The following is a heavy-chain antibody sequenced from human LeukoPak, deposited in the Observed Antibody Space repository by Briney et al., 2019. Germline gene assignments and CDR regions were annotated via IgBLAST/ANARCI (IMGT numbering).Heavy chain of an antibody. CDR2: IYYSGNT. Sequence: SQTLSLTCTVSGASISSGAYSWSWVRQHPGKGLEWIAYIYYSGNTYYNPSLKRRVTISVDTSKNQFSLKLSSVTAADTAVYYCAGTITIFGALGYFDYWGQGTLVTVSS. J-gene: IGHJ4*02. D-gene: IGHD3-3*01. CDR3: AGTITIFGALGYFDY. V-gene: IGHV4-31*03. CDR1: GASISSGAYS.